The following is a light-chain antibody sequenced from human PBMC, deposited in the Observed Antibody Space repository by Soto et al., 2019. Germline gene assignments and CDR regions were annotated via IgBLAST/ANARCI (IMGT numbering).Light chain of an antibody. CDR1: QSVSSY. Sequence: EIVLTQSPATLSLSPGERATLSCRASQSVSSYLAWYQQKPGQAPRLLIYGASSRATGIPDTFSGSGSESDFTLTISSLEPEDFAVYYCQQRSYPITCGQGTRREIK. J-gene: IGKJ5*01. CDR3: QQRSYPIT. CDR2: GAS. V-gene: IGKV3-11*01.